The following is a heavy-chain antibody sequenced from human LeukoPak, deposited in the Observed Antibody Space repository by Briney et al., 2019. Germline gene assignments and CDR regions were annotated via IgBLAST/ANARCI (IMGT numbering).Heavy chain of an antibody. V-gene: IGHV3-7*01. CDR1: GFAFSSYW. Sequence: GGSLRLSCVASGFAFSSYWMSWVRQAPGKGLEWVANIKQDGGEKYYVDSVKGRFTISRDNAKNSLFLQMNSLRVEDTAVYYCARDRYYYGSESYPIEAFDVWGQGTMVSVS. CDR2: IKQDGGEK. J-gene: IGHJ3*01. D-gene: IGHD3-10*01. CDR3: ARDRYYYGSESYPIEAFDV.